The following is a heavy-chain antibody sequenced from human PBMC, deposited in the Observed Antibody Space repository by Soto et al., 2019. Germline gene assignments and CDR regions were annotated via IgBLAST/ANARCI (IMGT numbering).Heavy chain of an antibody. Sequence: EVQLLESGGGLVQPGGSLRLSCAASGFTFSSYAMSWVRQAPGKGLEWVSAISGSGGSTYYADSVKGRFTISRDNAKNTLYLQMNSLRAADTAVYYCAKPPYYYFWGGYYTGHWFDTWGQGTLVTVSS. V-gene: IGHV3-23*01. J-gene: IGHJ5*02. D-gene: IGHD3-3*01. CDR3: AKPPYYYFWGGYYTGHWFDT. CDR2: ISGSGGST. CDR1: GFTFSSYA.